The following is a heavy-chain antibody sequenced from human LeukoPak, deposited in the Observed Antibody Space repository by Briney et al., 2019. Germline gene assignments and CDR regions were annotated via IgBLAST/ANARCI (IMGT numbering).Heavy chain of an antibody. J-gene: IGHJ4*02. CDR2: INHSGST. CDR3: ARGLGYYDSSGYYYFDY. D-gene: IGHD3-22*01. CDR1: GGSFSGYY. V-gene: IGHV4-34*01. Sequence: SETLSLTCAVYGGSFSGYYWSWIRQPPGKGLEWIGEINHSGSTNYNPSLKGRATISVDTSKNQFSLKLSSVTAADTAVYYCARGLGYYDSSGYYYFDYWGQGTLVTVSS.